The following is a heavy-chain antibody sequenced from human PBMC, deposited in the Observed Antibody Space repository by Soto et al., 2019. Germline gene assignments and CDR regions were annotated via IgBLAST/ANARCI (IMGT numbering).Heavy chain of an antibody. V-gene: IGHV1-69*01. Sequence: QVQLVQSGAEVKKPGSSVKVSCKASGGTFSSYAISWVRQAPGQGLEWMGGIIPIFGTANYAQKFQGRVTITADESTSTAYMELSSLRSEDTAVYYCARDLRFWSGYYYHYCYGMDVWGQGTTVTVSS. D-gene: IGHD3-3*01. CDR3: ARDLRFWSGYYYHYCYGMDV. J-gene: IGHJ6*02. CDR2: IIPIFGTA. CDR1: GGTFSSYA.